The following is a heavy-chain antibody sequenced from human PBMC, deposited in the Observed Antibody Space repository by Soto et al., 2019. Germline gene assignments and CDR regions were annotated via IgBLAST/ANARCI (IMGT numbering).Heavy chain of an antibody. D-gene: IGHD2-2*01. V-gene: IGHV1-3*01. CDR2: INAGNVNT. CDR3: ARDPLESPYCSSTSRYVYYYYMDV. J-gene: IGHJ6*03. CDR1: GYTFTSYA. Sequence: ASVKVSCKASGYTFTSYAMHWARQAPGQRLEKKRWINAGNVNTKYSQKLQGRVTITRDTSASTAYMELSSMRSEDTAVYYCARDPLESPYCSSTSRYVYYYYMDVWGKGTTVTVSS.